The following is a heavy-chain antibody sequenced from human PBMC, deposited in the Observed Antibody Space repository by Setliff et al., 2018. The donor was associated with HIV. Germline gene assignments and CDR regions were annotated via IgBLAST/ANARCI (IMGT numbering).Heavy chain of an antibody. V-gene: IGHV1-69*13. CDR1: GDTPSSYA. CDR2: IIPIFGTA. CDR3: ARGRAAESANSG. D-gene: IGHD7-27*01. Sequence: ASVKVSCKTSGDTPSSYAITWVRQAPGQGLEWMGRIIPIFGTADYAQKFQGRVTLTADESTSIAYMELNSLRSEDTAVYYCARGRAAESANSGWGQGTLVTVSS. J-gene: IGHJ4*02.